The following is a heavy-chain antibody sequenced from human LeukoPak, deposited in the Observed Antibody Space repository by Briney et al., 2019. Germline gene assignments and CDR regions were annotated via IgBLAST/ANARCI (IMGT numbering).Heavy chain of an antibody. V-gene: IGHV3-13*01. CDR1: GFTFSSYD. D-gene: IGHD3-3*01. J-gene: IGHJ4*02. CDR3: ARGSYYDFWSGYYTPVRYFDY. Sequence: GGSLRLSCAASGFTFSSYDMHWVRRATGKGLEWVSAIGTAGDTYYPGSVKGRFTISRENAKNSLYLQMNNLRAEDTAVYYCARGSYYDFWSGYYTPVRYFDYWGQGTLVTVSS. CDR2: IGTAGDT.